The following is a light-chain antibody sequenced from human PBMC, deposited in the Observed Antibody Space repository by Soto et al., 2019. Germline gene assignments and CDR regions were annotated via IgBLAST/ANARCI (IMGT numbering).Light chain of an antibody. Sequence: EIVMTQSPATLSVSTGERATLSCRASQSVSSNLAWYQQKPGQAPRLLIYGASTRATGIPARVSGSGSGTEFTLTISSLRSEDFAVYYCQQFNNWPRTFGQGTKVEIK. J-gene: IGKJ1*01. V-gene: IGKV3-15*01. CDR1: QSVSSN. CDR2: GAS. CDR3: QQFNNWPRT.